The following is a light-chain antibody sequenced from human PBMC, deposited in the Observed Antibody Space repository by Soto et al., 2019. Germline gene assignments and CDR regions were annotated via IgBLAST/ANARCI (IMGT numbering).Light chain of an antibody. CDR1: SSDVGGYNY. V-gene: IGLV2-11*01. J-gene: IGLJ3*02. CDR3: CSYAGSYSWV. Sequence: QSALTQPRSVSGSPGQSVTISCTGTSSDVGGYNYVSWYQQSPGKAPKLMIYDVNKRPSGVPDRFSGSKSGNTASLTISGLQAEDEADYYCCSYAGSYSWVFVEGTKLTVL. CDR2: DVN.